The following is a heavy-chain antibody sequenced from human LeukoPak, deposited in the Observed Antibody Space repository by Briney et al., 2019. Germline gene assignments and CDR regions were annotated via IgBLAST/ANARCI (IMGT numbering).Heavy chain of an antibody. V-gene: IGHV1-2*04. CDR1: GYTFSDYY. CDR2: IHPRTGGT. J-gene: IGHJ4*02. Sequence: ASVKVSCKTSGYTFSDYYVHWGRQVPGQGLEWVGWIHPRTGGTNYAQKFQGWVTITRDTAISTAHMEMERLKSDDTAVYFCAVGMVVVTNSPFDHWGQGTLVTVSS. CDR3: AVGMVVVTNSPFDH. D-gene: IGHD3-22*01.